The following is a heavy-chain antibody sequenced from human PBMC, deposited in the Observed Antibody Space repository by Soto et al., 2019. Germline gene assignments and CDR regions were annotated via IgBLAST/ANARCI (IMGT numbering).Heavy chain of an antibody. Sequence: QVQLQESGPGLVKPSQTLSLTCSVSGASISSVAYYWTWIRQPPGKGLEWIGCIYHSETTYYGPSLKSRDTISVDTSKNQLSLRLNSVTAADTAVYYCARAGYFYDSSGYYFDAFEIWGQGTMVTVSS. J-gene: IGHJ3*02. CDR2: IYHSETT. CDR1: GASISSVAYY. V-gene: IGHV4-30-4*01. CDR3: ARAGYFYDSSGYYFDAFEI. D-gene: IGHD3-22*01.